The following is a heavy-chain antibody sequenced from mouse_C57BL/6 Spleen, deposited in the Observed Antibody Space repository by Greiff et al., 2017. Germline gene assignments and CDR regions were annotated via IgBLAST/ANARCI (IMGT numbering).Heavy chain of an antibody. CDR3: ARWGVVATRYFDV. D-gene: IGHD1-1*01. Sequence: QVQLQQSGAELVKPGASVKISCKASGYAFSSYWMNWVKQRPGKGLEWIGQIYPGDGDTNYNGKFKGKATLTADKSSSTAYMQLSSLTSEASAVYFCARWGVVATRYFDVWGTGTTVTVSS. CDR1: GYAFSSYW. CDR2: IYPGDGDT. J-gene: IGHJ1*03. V-gene: IGHV1-80*01.